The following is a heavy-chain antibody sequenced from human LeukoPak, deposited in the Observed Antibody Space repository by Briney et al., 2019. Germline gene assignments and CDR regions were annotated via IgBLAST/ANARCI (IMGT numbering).Heavy chain of an antibody. J-gene: IGHJ6*03. D-gene: IGHD4-17*01. CDR1: GGSISSYY. CDR2: ICTSGST. Sequence: SETLSLTCTVSGGSISSYYWSWIRQPAGKGLEWIGRICTSGSTNYNPSLKSRVTMSVDTSKNQFSPKLSSVTAADTAVYYCARAIYGDYVGYYYYYYMDVWGKGTTVTVSS. V-gene: IGHV4-4*07. CDR3: ARAIYGDYVGYYYYYYMDV.